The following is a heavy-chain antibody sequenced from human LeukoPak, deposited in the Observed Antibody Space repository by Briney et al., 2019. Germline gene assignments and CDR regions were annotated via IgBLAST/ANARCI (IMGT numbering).Heavy chain of an antibody. J-gene: IGHJ4*02. Sequence: GASVTVSCKASGYTFTSYGISWVRQAPGQGLEWMGWIRAYNGNTNYAQKLQGRVTMTTDTSTSTAYTELRSLRSDDTAVYYCARDPMYYYDSSGYYKTTDCWGQGTLVTVSS. CDR2: IRAYNGNT. CDR3: ARDPMYYYDSSGYYKTTDC. V-gene: IGHV1-18*01. CDR1: GYTFTSYG. D-gene: IGHD3-22*01.